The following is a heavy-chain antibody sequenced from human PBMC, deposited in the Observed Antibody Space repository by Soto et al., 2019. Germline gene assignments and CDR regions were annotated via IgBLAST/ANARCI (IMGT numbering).Heavy chain of an antibody. CDR1: GGSISSYY. Sequence: SETLSLTCTVSGGSISSYYWSWIRQPPGKGLEWIGYIYYSGSTNYNPSLKSRVTISVDTSKNQFSLKLSSVTAADTAVYYCARHVAATENWFDPWGQGTLVTVSS. CDR2: IYYSGST. V-gene: IGHV4-59*08. J-gene: IGHJ5*02. CDR3: ARHVAATENWFDP. D-gene: IGHD2-15*01.